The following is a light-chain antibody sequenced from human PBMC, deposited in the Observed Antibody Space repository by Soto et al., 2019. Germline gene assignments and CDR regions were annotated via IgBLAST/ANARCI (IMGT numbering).Light chain of an antibody. Sequence: EIVMTQSPATLSVSPGERATLSCRASQSVSSNLAWYQQKPGQAPRLLIYGASSRATGIPVRFSGSGSGTEFTLTISSLQSEDFAVYYCHQYDSWTFGQGTKVEIK. V-gene: IGKV3-15*01. CDR2: GAS. CDR1: QSVSSN. J-gene: IGKJ1*01. CDR3: HQYDSWT.